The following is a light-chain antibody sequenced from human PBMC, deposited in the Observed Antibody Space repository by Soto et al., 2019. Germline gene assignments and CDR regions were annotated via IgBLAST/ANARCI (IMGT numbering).Light chain of an antibody. CDR2: TTN. CDR1: TGAVTSGNY. CDR3: FLYYGGAHLV. Sequence: QAVVTQEPSLTVSPGGTVTLTCASNTGAVTSGNYPSWFQQKPGQPPRTLIYTTNSRHSWTPARFSGSLLGGKATLTLSGVQPEDEADYYCFLYYGGAHLVFGGGTKLTVL. J-gene: IGLJ2*01. V-gene: IGLV7-43*01.